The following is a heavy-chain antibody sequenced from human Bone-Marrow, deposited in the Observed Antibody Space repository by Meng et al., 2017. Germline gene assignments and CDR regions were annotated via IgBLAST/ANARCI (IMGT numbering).Heavy chain of an antibody. D-gene: IGHD3-22*01. V-gene: IGHV1-8*01. J-gene: IGHJ4*02. Sequence: VQLVQSGGEGKKPGASGKVSYKASGYTFTSYDINWVRQATGQGLEWMGWMNPNSGNTGYAQKFQGRVTMTRNTSISTAYMELSSLRSEDTAVYYCARFLNYYDSSGYYWWGQGTLVTVSS. CDR3: ARFLNYYDSSGYYW. CDR2: MNPNSGNT. CDR1: GYTFTSYD.